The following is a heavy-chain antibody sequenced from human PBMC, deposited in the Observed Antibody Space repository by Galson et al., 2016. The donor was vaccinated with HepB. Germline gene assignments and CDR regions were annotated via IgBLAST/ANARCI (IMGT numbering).Heavy chain of an antibody. CDR1: GFSLSSTGVG. CDR3: AHRPYDFWSHYSSTISPKMYNWFDP. CDR2: IYWDDDK. D-gene: IGHD3-3*01. J-gene: IGHJ5*02. Sequence: PALVKPTQTLTLTCTFSGFSLSSTGVGVGWLRQSPGKALEWLALIYWDDDKRYSPSLESRLTITKDTSKNQVVPTMTNMDPVDTATYYCAHRPYDFWSHYSSTISPKMYNWFDPWGQGTLVTVSS. V-gene: IGHV2-5*02.